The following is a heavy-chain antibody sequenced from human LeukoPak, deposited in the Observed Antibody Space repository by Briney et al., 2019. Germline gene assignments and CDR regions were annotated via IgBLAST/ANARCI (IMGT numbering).Heavy chain of an antibody. CDR2: ISYDGSNK. V-gene: IGHV3-30*04. Sequence: GRSLRLSCAASGFTFSSYAMHWVRQAPGKGLEWVAVISYDGSNKYYADSVKGRLTISRDNSKNTLYLQMNSLRAEDTAVYYCASGVIAAAGTGYWGQGTLVTVSS. CDR1: GFTFSSYA. D-gene: IGHD6-13*01. J-gene: IGHJ4*02. CDR3: ASGVIAAAGTGY.